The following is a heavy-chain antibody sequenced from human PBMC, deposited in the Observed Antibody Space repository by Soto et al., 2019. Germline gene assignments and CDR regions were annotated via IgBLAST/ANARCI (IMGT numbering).Heavy chain of an antibody. CDR2: ISGSGGST. CDR1: GFTFSSYA. V-gene: IGHV3-23*01. CDR3: AKEGGIVVVPAAISDYFDY. Sequence: EVQLLESGGGLVQPGGSLRLSCAASGFTFSSYAMSWVRQAPGKGLEWVSAISGSGGSTYYADSVKGRFIISRDNSKNTLYLQMNSLRAEDTAVYYCAKEGGIVVVPAAISDYFDYWGQGTLVTVSS. D-gene: IGHD2-2*02. J-gene: IGHJ4*02.